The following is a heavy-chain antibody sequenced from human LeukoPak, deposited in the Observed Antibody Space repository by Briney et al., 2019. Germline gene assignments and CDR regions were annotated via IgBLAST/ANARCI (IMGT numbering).Heavy chain of an antibody. CDR3: ARDERWSGYAYYYYYYGMDV. J-gene: IGHJ6*02. Sequence: PGGSLRLSCAASGFTFSSYWMSWVRQAPGKWLEWVANIKQDGSEKYYVDSVKGRFTISRDNAKNSLYLQMNSLRAEDTAVYYCARDERWSGYAYYYYYYGMDVWGQGTTVTVSS. D-gene: IGHD3-3*01. CDR2: IKQDGSEK. CDR1: GFTFSSYW. V-gene: IGHV3-7*03.